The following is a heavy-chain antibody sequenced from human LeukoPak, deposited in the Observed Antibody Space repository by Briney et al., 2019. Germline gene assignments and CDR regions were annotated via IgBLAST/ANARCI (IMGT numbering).Heavy chain of an antibody. J-gene: IGHJ5*02. Sequence: GASVKVSCKASGGTFSSYAISWVRQAPGQGLEWMGGIIPIFGTANYAQKFQGRVTITTDESTSTAYMELSSLRSEDTAVYCCARGYLEYQLLNWFDPWGQGTLVTVSS. CDR2: IIPIFGTA. V-gene: IGHV1-69*05. D-gene: IGHD2-2*01. CDR3: ARGYLEYQLLNWFDP. CDR1: GGTFSSYA.